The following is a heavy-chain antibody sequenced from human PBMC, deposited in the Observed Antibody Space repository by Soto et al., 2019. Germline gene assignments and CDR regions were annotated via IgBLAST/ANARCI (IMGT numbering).Heavy chain of an antibody. V-gene: IGHV3-23*01. CDR3: AKGYGSYPKCSFDS. J-gene: IGHJ4*02. CDR1: GFPCTDFA. D-gene: IGHD3-16*02. CDR2: ISATGDTT. Sequence: LRLSCAASGFPCTDFAINRVRQTPGKGLEWVSAISATGDTTYNADSVKGRFTISRDHSKNTAYLQMNSLRVEDAALDYCAKGYGSYPKCSFDSWSQGTLVTVPQ.